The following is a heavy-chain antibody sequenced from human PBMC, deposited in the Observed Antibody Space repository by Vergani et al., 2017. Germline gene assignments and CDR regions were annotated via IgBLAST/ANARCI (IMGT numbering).Heavy chain of an antibody. CDR3: ARGFSVVVVAATHNWFDP. CDR1: GGSISSGGYY. V-gene: IGHV4-31*03. D-gene: IGHD2-15*01. J-gene: IGHJ5*02. CDR2: IYYSGST. Sequence: QVQLQESGPGLVKPSQTLSLTCTVSGGSISSGGYYWSWIRQHPGKGLEWIGYIYYSGSTYYNPSLKSRVTISVDTSKNQFSLKLSSVPAADTAGYYCARGFSVVVVAATHNWFDPWGQGTLVTVSS.